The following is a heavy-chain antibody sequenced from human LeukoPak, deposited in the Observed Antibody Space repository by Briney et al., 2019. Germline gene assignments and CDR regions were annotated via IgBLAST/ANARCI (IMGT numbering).Heavy chain of an antibody. CDR3: AKRQGPTSGSYAWFAP. CDR2: IHSSGHT. D-gene: IGHD1-26*01. CDR1: GGSISGSY. Sequence: SETLSLTCTVSGGSISGSYWSWIRKPPGQGLGWIAYIHSSGHTNYNPPLKSRLTISLHTSKNQFSLKVTSATAADTAMYYCAKRQGPTSGSYAWFAPWGQGTLVTVSS. J-gene: IGHJ5*02. V-gene: IGHV4-4*09.